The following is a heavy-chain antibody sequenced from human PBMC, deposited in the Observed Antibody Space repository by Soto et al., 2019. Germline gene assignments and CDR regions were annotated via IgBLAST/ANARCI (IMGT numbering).Heavy chain of an antibody. V-gene: IGHV4-61*01. CDR2: IYYSGST. Sequence: PETLSLTGXASGGSVCSGSYYWRWLRQPPGKGLEGTGDIYYSGSTNYNPSLKSRVTISVDTSKNQFSLKLSSVTAADTAMYYCARLGFDFDFLSGYYNVHHYYGIDVWGQGTTVTVSS. D-gene: IGHD3-3*01. J-gene: IGHJ6*02. CDR3: ARLGFDFDFLSGYYNVHHYYGIDV. CDR1: GGSVCSGSYY.